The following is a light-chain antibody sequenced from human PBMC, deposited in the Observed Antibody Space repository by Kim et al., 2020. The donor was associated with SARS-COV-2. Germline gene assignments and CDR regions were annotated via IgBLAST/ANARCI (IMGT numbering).Light chain of an antibody. J-gene: IGKJ5*01. V-gene: IGKV2-28*01. CDR3: MQALQTTPIT. Sequence: DIVMTQSPLSLPVTTGEPASISCRSSQSLLHSNGYNYLDWYLQKPGQSPQLLIYLGSNRASGVPDRFSGSGSGTDFTLKISRVEAEDVGVYYCMQALQTTPITFGQGTRLDIK. CDR1: QSLLHSNGYNY. CDR2: LGS.